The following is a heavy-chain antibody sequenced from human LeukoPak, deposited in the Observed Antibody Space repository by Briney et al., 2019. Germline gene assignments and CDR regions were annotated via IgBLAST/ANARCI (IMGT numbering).Heavy chain of an antibody. CDR1: GGSFSGYY. CDR2: INHSGST. Sequence: SETLPLTCAVYGGSFSGYYWSWIRQPPGKGLEWIGEINHSGSTNYNPSLKSRVTISVDTSKNQFSLKLSSVTAADTAVYYCARGSGWYDFDYWGQGTLVTVSS. CDR3: ARGSGWYDFDY. D-gene: IGHD6-19*01. J-gene: IGHJ4*02. V-gene: IGHV4-34*01.